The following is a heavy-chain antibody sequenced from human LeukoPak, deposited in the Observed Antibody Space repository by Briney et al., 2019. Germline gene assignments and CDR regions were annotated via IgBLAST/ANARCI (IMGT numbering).Heavy chain of an antibody. V-gene: IGHV4-34*01. CDR1: GGSFSGYF. Sequence: SETLSLTCAVYGGSFSGYFRSWIRQPPGKGLEWIGEINHSGSTNYNPSLKSRVTVSVDTSKNQFSLNLSSVTAADTAVYYCARAPWPRQLVHYYLDVWAKGTTVTVSS. CDR2: INHSGST. D-gene: IGHD6-6*01. J-gene: IGHJ6*03. CDR3: ARAPWPRQLVHYYLDV.